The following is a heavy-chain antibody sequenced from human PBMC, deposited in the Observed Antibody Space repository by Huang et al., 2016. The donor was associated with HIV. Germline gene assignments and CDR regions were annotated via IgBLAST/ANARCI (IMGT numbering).Heavy chain of an antibody. V-gene: IGHV1-18*01. D-gene: IGHD3-22*01. CDR1: GYTFTSYG. J-gene: IGHJ3*02. Sequence: QIQLMQSGPELKQPGASVKVSCKASGYTFTSYGITWVRQAPGHGPEWMGLISASSGDTEYAQKFQGGVTLTTDTSTNIAYMELRSLRSDDTAKYYCARDPKYHRIGYYRQRRGIDIWGQGTMVIVSS. CDR2: ISASSGDT. CDR3: ARDPKYHRIGYYRQRRGIDI.